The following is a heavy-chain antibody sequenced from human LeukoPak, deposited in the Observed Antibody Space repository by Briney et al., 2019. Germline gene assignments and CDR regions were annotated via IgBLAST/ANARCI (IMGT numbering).Heavy chain of an antibody. V-gene: IGHV3-21*01. J-gene: IGHJ5*02. Sequence: PGGSLRLSCAASGFTFSSYSMNWVRQAPGKGLEWVSSISSSSSYIYYADSVKGRFTISRDNAKNSLYLQMNSLRAEDTDVYYCARDRKRAAGTPNWFDPWGQGTLVTVSS. D-gene: IGHD6-13*01. CDR3: ARDRKRAAGTPNWFDP. CDR1: GFTFSSYS. CDR2: ISSSSSYI.